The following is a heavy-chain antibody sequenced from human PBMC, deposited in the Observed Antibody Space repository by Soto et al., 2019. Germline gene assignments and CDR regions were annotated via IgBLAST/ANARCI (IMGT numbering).Heavy chain of an antibody. D-gene: IGHD3-10*01. V-gene: IGHV1-46*01. J-gene: IGHJ1*01. CDR1: ADTFTSYY. CDR2: INPNGGST. CDR3: AISSGGVLGIFMGGPNWWPP. Sequence: ASVKVSCKAPADTFTSYYIHWVRQAPGHGLEWMGIINPNGGSTRFAQTFQGRITMTRDTSTSTVYMERRSLRSEDTAIYYCAISSGGVLGIFMGGPNWWPPGGRGPLAPVSS.